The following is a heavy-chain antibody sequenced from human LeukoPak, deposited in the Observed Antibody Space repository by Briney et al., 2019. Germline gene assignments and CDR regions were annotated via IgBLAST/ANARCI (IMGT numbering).Heavy chain of an antibody. CDR3: VRDLGGRSGH. CDR2: SNEDGSTT. CDR1: GFTFSSNW. D-gene: IGHD1-26*01. Sequence: GGSLRLSCAASGFTFSSNWMHWVRKAQGKGLVWVSRSNEDGSTTNYADSVKGRFTIPRDNAKNTLYLQMNSLTAEDTAVYYCVRDLGGRSGHWGQGTLITVSS. V-gene: IGHV3-74*01. J-gene: IGHJ4*02.